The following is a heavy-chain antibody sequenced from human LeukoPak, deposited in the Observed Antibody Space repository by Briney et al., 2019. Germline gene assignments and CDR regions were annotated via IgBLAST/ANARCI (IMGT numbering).Heavy chain of an antibody. Sequence: SETLSLTCAVYGGSFSGYYWSWIRQPPGKGLEWIGEMNHSGSTNYNPSLKSRVTISVDTSKNQFSLKLSSVAAADTAVYYCARRLGRKFGERFYYYHYMDVWGKGTTVTISS. CDR1: GGSFSGYY. CDR2: MNHSGST. D-gene: IGHD3-10*01. CDR3: ARRLGRKFGERFYYYHYMDV. V-gene: IGHV4-34*01. J-gene: IGHJ6*03.